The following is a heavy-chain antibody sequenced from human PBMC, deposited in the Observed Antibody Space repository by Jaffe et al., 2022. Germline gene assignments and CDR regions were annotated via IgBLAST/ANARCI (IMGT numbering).Heavy chain of an antibody. Sequence: EVQLVESGGGLVHPGGSLRLSCAASGFTFSDYWMHWVRQAPGKGLVWVSHVSGDGSRTTYADSVKGRFTISRDNAENTLYLQMSSLRGEDTAVYYCARGGHVSSWIESPRGHDYWGQGTLVTVSS. CDR1: GFTFSDYW. CDR2: VSGDGSRT. CDR3: ARGGHVSSWIESPRGHDY. V-gene: IGHV3-74*03. D-gene: IGHD6-13*01. J-gene: IGHJ4*02.